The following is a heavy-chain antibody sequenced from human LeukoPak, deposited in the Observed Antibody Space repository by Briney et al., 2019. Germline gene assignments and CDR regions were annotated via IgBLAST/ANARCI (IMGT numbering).Heavy chain of an antibody. J-gene: IGHJ4*02. Sequence: SVKVSCKASGGTFSSYAISWVRQAPGQGLEWMGGIIPIFGTATYAQKFQGRVTITADESTSTAYMELSSLRSEDTAVYYCATHHYYDSSGYPDYWGQGTLVTVSS. D-gene: IGHD3-22*01. V-gene: IGHV1-69*01. CDR1: GGTFSSYA. CDR3: ATHHYYDSSGYPDY. CDR2: IIPIFGTA.